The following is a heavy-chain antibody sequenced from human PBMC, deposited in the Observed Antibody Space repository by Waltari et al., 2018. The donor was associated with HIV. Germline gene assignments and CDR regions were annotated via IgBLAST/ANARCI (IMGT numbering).Heavy chain of an antibody. CDR2: INPYNGNT. Sequence: QVQLVQSGAEVKKPGASVKVSCKAYGYSFTSYGLSWVRQAPGQGLEWMGWINPYNGNTNYAQKLQSRVTMTTDTSTSTAYMELRSLRSDETAVYYCARDIRYDTSGYYDNWGQGTLVTVSS. J-gene: IGHJ4*02. CDR1: GYSFTSYG. V-gene: IGHV1-18*04. D-gene: IGHD3-22*01. CDR3: ARDIRYDTSGYYDN.